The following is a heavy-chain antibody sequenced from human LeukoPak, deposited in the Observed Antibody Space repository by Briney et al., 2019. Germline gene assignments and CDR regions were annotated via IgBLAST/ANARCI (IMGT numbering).Heavy chain of an antibody. J-gene: IGHJ4*02. CDR3: ARAGMVFGVVIRFDY. D-gene: IGHD3-3*01. CDR2: INHSGST. Sequence: SETLSLTCTVSGGSISSYYWSWIRQPPGKGLEWIGEINHSGSTNYNPSLKSRVTISVDTSKNQFSLKLSSVTAADTAVYYCARAGMVFGVVIRFDYWGQGTLVTVSS. CDR1: GGSISSYY. V-gene: IGHV4-34*01.